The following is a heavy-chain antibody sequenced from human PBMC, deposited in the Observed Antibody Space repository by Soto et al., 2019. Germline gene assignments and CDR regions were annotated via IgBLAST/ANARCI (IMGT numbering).Heavy chain of an antibody. J-gene: IGHJ6*02. D-gene: IGHD6-13*01. CDR3: ARDWARQQLVHYYYYGMDV. Sequence: QVQLVESGGGVVQPGRSLRLSCAASGFTFSSYAMHWVRQAPGKGLEWVAVISYDGSNKYYADSVKGRFTISRDNSKNTLYLQMNSLRAEYTAVYYCARDWARQQLVHYYYYGMDVWGQGTTVTVSS. CDR1: GFTFSSYA. V-gene: IGHV3-30-3*01. CDR2: ISYDGSNK.